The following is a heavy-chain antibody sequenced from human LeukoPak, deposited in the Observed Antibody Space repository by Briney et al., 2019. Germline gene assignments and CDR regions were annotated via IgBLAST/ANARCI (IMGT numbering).Heavy chain of an antibody. D-gene: IGHD3-10*01. CDR3: ARDRWGVNYYQYMDV. J-gene: IGHJ6*03. Sequence: ASVKVSCKASGYTFTSYGISWVRQAPGQGLEWMGWVSTYNGNTIYAQKVQGRVTMTTDTATSTAYMELSSLRADDTAVYYCARDRWGVNYYQYMDVWGKGTTVTVSS. CDR2: VSTYNGNT. V-gene: IGHV1-18*01. CDR1: GYTFTSYG.